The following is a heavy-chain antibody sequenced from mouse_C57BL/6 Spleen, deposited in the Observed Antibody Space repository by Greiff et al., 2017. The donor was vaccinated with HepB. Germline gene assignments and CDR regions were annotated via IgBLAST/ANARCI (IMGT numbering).Heavy chain of an antibody. CDR3: ARSSFITTVVESWYFDV. V-gene: IGHV7-3*01. CDR2: IRNKANGYTT. Sequence: EVQGVESGGGLVQPGGSLSLSCAASGFTFTDYYMSWVRQPPGKALEWLGFIRNKANGYTTEYSASVKGQFTISRDNSQSILYLQMNALRAEDSATYYCARSSFITTVVESWYFDVWGTGTTVTVSS. D-gene: IGHD1-1*01. J-gene: IGHJ1*03. CDR1: GFTFTDYY.